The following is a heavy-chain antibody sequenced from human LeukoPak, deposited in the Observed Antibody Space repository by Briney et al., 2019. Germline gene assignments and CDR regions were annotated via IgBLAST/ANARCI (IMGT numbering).Heavy chain of an antibody. D-gene: IGHD1-26*01. J-gene: IGHJ4*02. Sequence: PSETLSLTCAVYGGSFNDYFWTWIRQPPGKGLEWIGEVYNGGSTNYNPSLKSRVIISVDTSKNQFSLRLSSVTAADTAVYYCARHLGSYFYFDYWGQGTLVTVSS. CDR3: ARHLGSYFYFDY. CDR1: GGSFNDYF. CDR2: VYNGGST. V-gene: IGHV4-34*01.